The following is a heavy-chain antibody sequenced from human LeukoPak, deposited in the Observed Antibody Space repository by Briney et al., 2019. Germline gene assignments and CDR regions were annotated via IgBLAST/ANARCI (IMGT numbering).Heavy chain of an antibody. CDR1: GVSIRSSSYN. D-gene: IGHD3-3*01. CDR2: IYYSGST. CDR3: ASMTIFGVVRVDY. J-gene: IGHJ4*02. V-gene: IGHV4-39*01. Sequence: SETLSLTCTVSGVSIRSSSYNWGWIRQPPGKGLEWIGNIYYSGSTSYNPSLKSRVTISVDTSKNQFSLKLRSVAAADTAVYYCASMTIFGVVRVDYWGQGTLVTVSS.